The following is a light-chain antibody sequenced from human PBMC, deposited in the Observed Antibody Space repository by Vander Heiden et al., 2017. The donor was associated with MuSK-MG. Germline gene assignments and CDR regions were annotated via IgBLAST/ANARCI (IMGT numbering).Light chain of an antibody. CDR3: QQSFGTLYS. V-gene: IGKV1-39*01. CDR2: AAS. CDR1: QSITNS. J-gene: IGKJ2*01. Sequence: DIQMTQSPSSLSASVGDRVTITCRASQSITNSLNWYQQKPGKPPNLLIYAASSLQSGVPSRFSGSGYGTDFTLTISSLQPDDFATYYCQQSFGTLYSFGQGTKLEI.